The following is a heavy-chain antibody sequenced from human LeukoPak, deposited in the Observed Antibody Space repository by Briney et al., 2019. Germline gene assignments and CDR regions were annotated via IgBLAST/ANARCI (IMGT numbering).Heavy chain of an antibody. J-gene: IGHJ4*02. CDR1: VYSFTSYW. Sequence: GESLKISCKGSVYSFTSYWIGWVRQMPGKGLEWMGIIYPGDSDTRYSPSFQGQVTISADKSISTAYLQWSSLKASDTAMYYCARHWSEDIVAFHYWGQGTLVTVSS. CDR2: IYPGDSDT. D-gene: IGHD2-15*01. V-gene: IGHV5-51*01. CDR3: ARHWSEDIVAFHY.